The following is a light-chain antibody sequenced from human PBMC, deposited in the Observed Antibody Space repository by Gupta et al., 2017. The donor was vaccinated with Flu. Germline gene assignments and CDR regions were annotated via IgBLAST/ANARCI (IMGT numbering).Light chain of an antibody. CDR3: QSYDSISSYVV. Sequence: NFMLTQPHSVSESPGKTVTICCTRTSGCIATTYVQWYQRSPGSTPMTVIYEYNRRHSAIPDRFSGSSDSSANSASLTISGLKTEDDADYYCQSYDSISSYVVFGGGTKLTVL. V-gene: IGLV6-57*01. CDR2: EYN. J-gene: IGLJ2*01. CDR1: SGCIATTY.